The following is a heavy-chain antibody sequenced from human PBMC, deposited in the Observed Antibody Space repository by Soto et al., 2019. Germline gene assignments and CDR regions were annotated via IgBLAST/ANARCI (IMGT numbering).Heavy chain of an antibody. CDR3: ARCGGFGELFYGMDV. Sequence: VASVKVSCKASGGTFSSYAISWVRQAPGQGLEWMGGIIPIFGTANYAQKFQGRVTITADESTSTAYMELSSLRSEDTAVYYCARCGGFGELFYGMDVWGQGTTVTVSS. D-gene: IGHD3-10*01. CDR1: GGTFSSYA. CDR2: IIPIFGTA. V-gene: IGHV1-69*13. J-gene: IGHJ6*02.